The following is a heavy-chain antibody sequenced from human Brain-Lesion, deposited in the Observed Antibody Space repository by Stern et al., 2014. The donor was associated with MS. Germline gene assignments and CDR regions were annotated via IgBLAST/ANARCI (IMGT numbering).Heavy chain of an antibody. J-gene: IGHJ4*02. Sequence: VQLVESGGGLVQPGGSLRLSCAASGFTVSNYYMSWVRQAPGKGQEWVSIIYTSGKTYSADSVRGRFVISRDKSKSTLYLQMDSLRPEDTAVYYCARDRVTTVTTYYFDSWGQGTRVTVSS. CDR1: GFTVSNYY. V-gene: IGHV3-66*02. CDR3: ARDRVTTVTTYYFDS. D-gene: IGHD4-17*01. CDR2: IYTSGKT.